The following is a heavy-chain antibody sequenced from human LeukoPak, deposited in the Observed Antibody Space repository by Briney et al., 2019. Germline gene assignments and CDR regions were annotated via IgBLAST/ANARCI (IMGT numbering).Heavy chain of an antibody. J-gene: IGHJ3*02. D-gene: IGHD2-8*01. CDR1: GFTFRSNW. V-gene: IGHV3-74*01. Sequence: GGSLRLSCAASGFTFRSNWMHWVRQAPGKGLVWVSRIRPDGRGSNYADSVKGRFTISRDNAKNTVYLQMNGLRAEDTAIYYCTRGRSGANPNGLDIWGQGTMVTVSS. CDR3: TRGRSGANPNGLDI. CDR2: IRPDGRGS.